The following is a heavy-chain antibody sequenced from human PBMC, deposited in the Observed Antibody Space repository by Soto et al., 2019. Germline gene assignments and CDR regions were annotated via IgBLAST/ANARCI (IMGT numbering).Heavy chain of an antibody. CDR3: ARDRSVLVAEATRYYYYGMDV. CDR1: GGTFSSYT. CDR2: IIPILGIA. V-gene: IGHV1-69*08. Sequence: QVQLVQSGAEVKKPGSSVKVSCKASGGTFSSYTISWVRQAPGQGLEWMGRIIPILGIANYAQKFQGRVTITADKSTGTAYMELSSLRSEDTAVYYCARDRSVLVAEATRYYYYGMDVWGQGTTVTVSS. D-gene: IGHD6-6*01. J-gene: IGHJ6*02.